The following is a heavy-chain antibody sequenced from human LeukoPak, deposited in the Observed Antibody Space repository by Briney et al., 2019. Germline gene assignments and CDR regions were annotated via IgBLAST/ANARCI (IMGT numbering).Heavy chain of an antibody. CDR3: ARDTIAPRQPRGYSYGYASPGNFDY. Sequence: PSETLSLTCAVYGGSFSGYYWSWIRQPPGKGLEWIGEINHSGSTNYNPSLKSRVTISVDTSKNQFSLKLSSVTAADTAVYYCARDTIAPRQPRGYSYGYASPGNFDYWGQGTLVTVSS. CDR1: GGSFSGYY. V-gene: IGHV4-34*01. J-gene: IGHJ4*02. D-gene: IGHD5-18*01. CDR2: INHSGST.